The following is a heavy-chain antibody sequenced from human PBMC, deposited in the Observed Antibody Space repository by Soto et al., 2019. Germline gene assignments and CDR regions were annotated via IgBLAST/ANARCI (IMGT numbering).Heavy chain of an antibody. CDR3: ATKKRDYGDIRYYYYYMDV. CDR2: IYSGGST. D-gene: IGHD4-17*01. Sequence: GGSLRLSCAASGFTVSSNYMSWVRQAPGKGLEWVSVIYSGGSTYYADSVKGGFTISRDNSKKTLYLQMNSLRAEDTAVYYCATKKRDYGDIRYYYYYMDVWGKGTTVTVSS. CDR1: GFTVSSNY. V-gene: IGHV3-66*01. J-gene: IGHJ6*03.